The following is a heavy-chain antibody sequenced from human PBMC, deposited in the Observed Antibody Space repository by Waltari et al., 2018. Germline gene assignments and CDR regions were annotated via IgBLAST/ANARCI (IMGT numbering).Heavy chain of an antibody. J-gene: IGHJ4*02. CDR1: GGSISSSSYY. CDR2: IYYSGST. V-gene: IGHV4-39*07. CDR3: ARGPTELVITYFFDY. Sequence: QLQLQESGPGLVKPSETLSLTCTVSGGSISSSSYYWGWIRQPPGKGLEWIGSIYYSGSTYYNPSLKSRVTISVDTSKNQFSLKLSSVTAADTAVYYCARGPTELVITYFFDYWGQGTLVTVSS. D-gene: IGHD3-22*01.